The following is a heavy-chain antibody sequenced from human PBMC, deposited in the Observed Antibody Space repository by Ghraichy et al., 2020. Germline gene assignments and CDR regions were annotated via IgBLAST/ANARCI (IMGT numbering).Heavy chain of an antibody. CDR1: GFTFSSYW. CDR3: AIPPIASGGNGH. D-gene: IGHD6-13*01. V-gene: IGHV3-7*03. J-gene: IGHJ4*02. CDR2: INQDGSEK. Sequence: GESMNISCAASGFTFSSYWMSWVRQAPGKGLEWVANINQDGSEKYYVDSVKARFTISRDNAENSLYLQMNNLRADDTAVYYCAIPPIASGGNGHWGQGTLVTVS.